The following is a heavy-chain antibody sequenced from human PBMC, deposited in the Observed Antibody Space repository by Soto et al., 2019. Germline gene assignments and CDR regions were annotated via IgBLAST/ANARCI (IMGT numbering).Heavy chain of an antibody. CDR3: ARDPGYSSRGYDY. J-gene: IGHJ4*02. D-gene: IGHD6-13*01. V-gene: IGHV3-48*03. CDR1: GFTFSSYE. Sequence: AGGSLRLSCAASGFTFSSYEMNWVRQAPGKGLEWVSYISSSGSTIYYADSVKGRFTISRDNAKNSLYLQMNSLRAEDTAVYYCARDPGYSSRGYDYWGQGTLVTVSS. CDR2: ISSSGSTI.